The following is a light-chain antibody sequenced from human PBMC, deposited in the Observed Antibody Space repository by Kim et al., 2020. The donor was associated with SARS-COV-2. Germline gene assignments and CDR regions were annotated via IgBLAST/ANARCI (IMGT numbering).Light chain of an antibody. CDR1: HSLLASDDGYTY. Sequence: PASISCRSSHSLLASDDGYTYFDWYLQKPGQSPQLLIYTLSYRASGVPDRFSGSGSGTDFTLTITRVEAEDVGVYYCMQRKDSPYTFGQGTKLEIK. CDR3: MQRKDSPYT. V-gene: IGKV2-40*01. J-gene: IGKJ2*01. CDR2: TLS.